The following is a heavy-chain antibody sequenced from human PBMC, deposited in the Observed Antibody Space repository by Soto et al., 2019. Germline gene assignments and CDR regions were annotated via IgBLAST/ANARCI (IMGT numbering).Heavy chain of an antibody. CDR2: ITPNSGDT. Sequence: VKVSCKTSGYIFTGYFIHWVRQTPGQGLQWMGRITPNSGDTKYGQTFQGRVTFTRDTSTSTAYMELSGLRSDDTALYYCVRWAYGSNSLEFWGQGTLVTV. CDR3: VRWAYGSNSLEF. CDR1: GYIFTGYF. D-gene: IGHD4-17*01. V-gene: IGHV1-2*06. J-gene: IGHJ4*03.